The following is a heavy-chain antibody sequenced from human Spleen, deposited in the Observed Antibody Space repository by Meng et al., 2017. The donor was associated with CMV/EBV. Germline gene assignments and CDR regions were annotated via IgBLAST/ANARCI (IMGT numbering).Heavy chain of an antibody. Sequence: ASVKVSCKASGYTFTGYYMHWVRQAPGQGLEWMGWINANSGGTNYAQKFQGRVTMTRDTSISTGYMDLNRLTSDDAAVYYCAITKGADTGSYSSPFDSWGQGTLVTVSS. V-gene: IGHV1-2*02. CDR3: AITKGADTGSYSSPFDS. CDR1: GYTFTGYY. J-gene: IGHJ4*02. CDR2: INANSGGT. D-gene: IGHD3-10*01.